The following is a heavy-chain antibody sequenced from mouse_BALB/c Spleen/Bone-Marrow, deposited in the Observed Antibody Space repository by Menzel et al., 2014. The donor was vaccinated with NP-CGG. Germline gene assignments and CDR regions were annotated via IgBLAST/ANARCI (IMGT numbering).Heavy chain of an antibody. CDR3: TRGGGSSYVEFAY. Sequence: VQLQQSGAVLARPGASVKMSCKASGYTFTSYWMHWVKQRPGQGLEWIGAIYPGNSDTSYNQKFKGKAKLTAVTSTSTAYMELSSLTNEDSAVYCCTRGGGSSYVEFAYWGQGTLVTVSA. V-gene: IGHV1-5*01. CDR1: GYTFTSYW. J-gene: IGHJ3*01. D-gene: IGHD1-1*01. CDR2: IYPGNSDT.